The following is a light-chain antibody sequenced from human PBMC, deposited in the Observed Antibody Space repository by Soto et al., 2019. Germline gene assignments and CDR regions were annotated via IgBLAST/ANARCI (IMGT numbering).Light chain of an antibody. V-gene: IGKV3-20*01. CDR1: QRVSSYY. Sequence: EIVLTQSPGTLYLSPGERATLSCRASQRVSSYYLAWYQQKPGQAPRLLIYAASSSATGIPDRFSGSGSGPDVTLSSSRLEREDFAVHYCQQYTRSPTFGQGNKLYIK. CDR3: QQYTRSPT. J-gene: IGKJ2*01. CDR2: AAS.